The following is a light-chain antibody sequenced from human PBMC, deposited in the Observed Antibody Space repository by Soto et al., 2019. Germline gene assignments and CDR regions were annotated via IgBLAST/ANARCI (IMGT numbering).Light chain of an antibody. CDR1: QCLXSY. CDR2: DAS. J-gene: IGKJ5*01. Sequence: IVMTHSTATLSLSPGESATLSCRASQCLXSYFDWYQHKPGQAPGVLXYDASNRDTGSPARLIGSGSGTDFTLTISSLEPEDFAVFYCQQHSNWTITFGQGTRLEIK. V-gene: IGKV3-11*01. CDR3: QQHSNWTIT.